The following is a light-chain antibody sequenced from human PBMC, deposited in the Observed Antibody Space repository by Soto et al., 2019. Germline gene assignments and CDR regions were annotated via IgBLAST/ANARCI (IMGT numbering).Light chain of an antibody. CDR2: RVT. Sequence: QSALTQPASVSGSPGQSITISCTGTSSDVGGYNYVSWYQQHPGKAPILMIYRVTDRPSGVSNRFSASKSGNTASLTISWLQAEDEADYYCGSYTSSSTYVFGTGTKVTVL. V-gene: IGLV2-14*03. J-gene: IGLJ1*01. CDR3: GSYTSSSTYV. CDR1: SSDVGGYNY.